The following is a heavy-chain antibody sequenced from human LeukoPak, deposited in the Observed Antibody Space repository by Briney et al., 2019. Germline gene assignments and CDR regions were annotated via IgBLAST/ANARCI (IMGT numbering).Heavy chain of an antibody. D-gene: IGHD3-22*01. V-gene: IGHV4-34*01. CDR2: INHSGST. CDR3: ARGRADYYDSSGYYPAHSLLNYYYYMDV. J-gene: IGHJ6*03. CDR1: GGSFSGYY. Sequence: SETLSLTCAVYGGSFSGYYWSWIRQPPGKGLEWIGEINHSGSTNYNPSLKSRVTISVDTSKNQFSLKLSSVTAADTAVYYCARGRADYYDSSGYYPAHSLLNYYYYMDVWGKGTTVTVSS.